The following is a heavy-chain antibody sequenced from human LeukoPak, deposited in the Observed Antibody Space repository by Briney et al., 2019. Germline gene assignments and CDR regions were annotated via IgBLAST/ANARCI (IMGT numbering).Heavy chain of an antibody. V-gene: IGHV4-59*01. CDR2: IYYSGST. D-gene: IGHD3-10*01. CDR3: ARGSGSYPADFDY. CDR1: GGSISSYY. J-gene: IGHJ4*02. Sequence: SETLSLTCTVSGGSISSYYWSWIRQPPGKGLEWIGYIYYSGSTNYNPSLKSRVTISVDTSKNQFSLKLSSVTAADTAVYYCARGSGSYPADFDYWGQGTLVTVSS.